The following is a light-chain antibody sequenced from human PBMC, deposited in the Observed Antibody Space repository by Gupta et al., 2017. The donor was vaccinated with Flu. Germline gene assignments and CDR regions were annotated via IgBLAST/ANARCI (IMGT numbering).Light chain of an antibody. CDR2: DVS. CDR3: CSYAGSYTLV. Sequence: QSALTQPGSVSGSPGQSITISCTGTSSDVGGYNYVSWYQQHPGKAPKLMIYDVSNRPSGVSDRFSGSKSVNTASLTISGLQAEDEADYYCCSYAGSYTLVFGGGTKLTVL. J-gene: IGLJ3*02. CDR1: SSDVGGYNY. V-gene: IGLV2-11*01.